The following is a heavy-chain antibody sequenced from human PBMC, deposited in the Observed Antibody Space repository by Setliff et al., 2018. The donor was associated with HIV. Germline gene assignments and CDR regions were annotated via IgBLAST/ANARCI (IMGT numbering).Heavy chain of an antibody. D-gene: IGHD6-19*01. CDR1: GGSVNNYY. J-gene: IGHJ6*02. Sequence: SETLSLTCTVSGGSVNNYYWSWIRQPPGKGLEWIGRIYTSGSTYYNPSLKSRVTISVDTSKNQFSLKLSSVTAADTAVYYCARRPAGAVAGGYGMDVWGQGTTVTVSS. CDR3: ARRPAGAVAGGYGMDV. CDR2: IYTSGST. V-gene: IGHV4-4*08.